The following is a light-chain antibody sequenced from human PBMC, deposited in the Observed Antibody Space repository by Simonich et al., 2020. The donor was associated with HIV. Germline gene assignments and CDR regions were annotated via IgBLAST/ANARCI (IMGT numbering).Light chain of an antibody. V-gene: IGKV4-1*01. Sequence: DIVMTQSPDSLAVSLGERATINCKPSQSVLYSSNNKNYLAWYQQKPGQPPKLRIYWASTRESGVPDRFSGSGSGTDFTLTISSLQAEDVAVYYCQQYYSTPFTFGPGTKVDIK. CDR2: WAS. CDR3: QQYYSTPFT. CDR1: QSVLYSSNNKNY. J-gene: IGKJ3*01.